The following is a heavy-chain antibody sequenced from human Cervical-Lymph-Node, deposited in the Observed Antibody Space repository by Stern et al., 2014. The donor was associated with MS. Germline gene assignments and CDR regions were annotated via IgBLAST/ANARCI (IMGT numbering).Heavy chain of an antibody. D-gene: IGHD2-21*02. CDR2: ISDTGTT. Sequence: QLQLQESGPGLVKPSETLSLTCTVSGGAVSDYYWTWIRQRPGKGLEWIGYISDTGTTNYNPSLHSRVTLTLDTSQNQVSPRLRSVTAADTAVYYCARDPSTTASDWFFDLWGRGSLVTVSS. CDR1: GGAVSDYY. J-gene: IGHJ2*01. CDR3: ARDPSTTASDWFFDL. V-gene: IGHV4-59*02.